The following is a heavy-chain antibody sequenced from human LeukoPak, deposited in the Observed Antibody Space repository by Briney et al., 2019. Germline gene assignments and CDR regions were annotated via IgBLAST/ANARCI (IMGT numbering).Heavy chain of an antibody. CDR3: ARHSGSGSLSRPFDP. J-gene: IGHJ5*02. CDR2: IYYTGST. D-gene: IGHD3-10*01. V-gene: IGHV4-39*01. Sequence: SETLSLTCSVSGASVTSGGFYWGWLRQSPGKGLEWIATIYYTGSTYYDPSLKSRVPISIDTSKNQFSLNVRSVSAADTAVYYCARHSGSGSLSRPFDPWGQGTLVTVTS. CDR1: GASVTSGGFY.